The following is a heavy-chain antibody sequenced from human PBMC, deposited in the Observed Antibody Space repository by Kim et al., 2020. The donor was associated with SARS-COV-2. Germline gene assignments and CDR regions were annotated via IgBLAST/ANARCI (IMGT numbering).Heavy chain of an antibody. Sequence: GGSLRLSCTASGFTFGDYAMSWVRQAPGKGLEWVGFIRSKAYGGTTEYAASVKGRFTISRDDSKSIAYLQMNSLKTEDTAVYYCTRGVDTAMAIYYYGMDVWGQGTTVTVSS. CDR2: IRSKAYGGTT. CDR3: TRGVDTAMAIYYYGMDV. CDR1: GFTFGDYA. D-gene: IGHD5-18*01. J-gene: IGHJ6*02. V-gene: IGHV3-49*04.